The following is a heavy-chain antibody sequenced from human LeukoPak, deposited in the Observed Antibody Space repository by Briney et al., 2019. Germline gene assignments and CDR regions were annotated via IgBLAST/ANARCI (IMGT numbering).Heavy chain of an antibody. CDR1: GFTVSSNY. V-gene: IGHV3-66*01. CDR3: ARGGYCTNGVCYEGSPPPLPHPTRFDY. CDR2: IYSGGST. J-gene: IGHJ4*02. D-gene: IGHD2-8*01. Sequence: GGSLRLSCAASGFTVSSNYMSWVRQAPGKGLEWVSVIYSGGSTYYADSVKGRFTISRDNSKNTLYLQMNSLRAEDTAVYYCARGGYCTNGVCYEGSPPPLPHPTRFDYWGQGTLVTVSS.